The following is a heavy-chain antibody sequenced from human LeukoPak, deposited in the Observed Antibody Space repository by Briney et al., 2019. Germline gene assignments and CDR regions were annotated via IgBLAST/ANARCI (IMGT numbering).Heavy chain of an antibody. V-gene: IGHV4-61*02. D-gene: IGHD2-2*01. CDR3: AREGAYCSGTDCFATTVDA. CDR2: VDLGGRR. CDR1: GYSISSGDYY. Sequence: PSQTLSLTCNVSGYSISSGDYYWTWIRQPAGKGLEWIGRVDLGGRRIIKKYLISRVTVSVDPSKNQFSLSLTSVTAADTATYYCAREGAYCSGTDCFATTVDAWGPGALVTVSS. J-gene: IGHJ5*02.